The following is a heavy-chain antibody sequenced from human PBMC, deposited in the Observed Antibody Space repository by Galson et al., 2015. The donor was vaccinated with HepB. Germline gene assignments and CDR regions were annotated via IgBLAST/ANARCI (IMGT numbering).Heavy chain of an antibody. CDR3: ARRAGASGGSSFDY. Sequence: SLRLSCAASGFPFSNYAMHWVRQTPGKGLEWMTVILHDAHNRYYADSVEGRFTVSRDNSKNTVYLQMNSLRPEDTAMYYCARRAGASGGSSFDYWGQGSLVPVPP. CDR1: GFPFSNYA. D-gene: IGHD3-10*01. CDR2: ILHDAHNR. V-gene: IGHV3-30*04. J-gene: IGHJ4*02.